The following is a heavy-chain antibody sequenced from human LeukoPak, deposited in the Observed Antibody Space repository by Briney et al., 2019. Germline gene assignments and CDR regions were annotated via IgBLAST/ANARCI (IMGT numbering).Heavy chain of an antibody. Sequence: SETLSLTCTVSGGSISSYYWSWIRQPPGQGLEWIGYIYYSGSTNYNPSLKSRVTISVDTSKNQFSLKLSSVTAADTAVYYCASYTTSRYCSSTSCYRAFDIWGQGTVVTVSS. D-gene: IGHD2-2*01. CDR3: ASYTTSRYCSSTSCYRAFDI. J-gene: IGHJ3*02. CDR2: IYYSGST. CDR1: GGSISSYY. V-gene: IGHV4-59*01.